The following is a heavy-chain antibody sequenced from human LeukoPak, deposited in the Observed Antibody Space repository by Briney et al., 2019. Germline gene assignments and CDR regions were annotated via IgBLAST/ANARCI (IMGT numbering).Heavy chain of an antibody. CDR2: IIPIFGTA. Sequence: SVKVSCKASGGTFSSYAISWVRQAPGQGLEWMGGIIPIFGTANYAQKFQGRVTITADESTSTAYMELSSLRSEDTAVYYCARNDYDSSGDGYYYFDYWGQGTLVTVSS. CDR1: GGTFSSYA. V-gene: IGHV1-69*13. D-gene: IGHD3-22*01. CDR3: ARNDYDSSGDGYYYFDY. J-gene: IGHJ4*02.